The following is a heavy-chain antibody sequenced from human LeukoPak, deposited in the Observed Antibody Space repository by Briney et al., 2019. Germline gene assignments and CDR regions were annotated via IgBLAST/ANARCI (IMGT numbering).Heavy chain of an antibody. V-gene: IGHV3-43*02. Sequence: PGGSLRLSCAASGFTFSSYAMTWVRQAPGKGLEWVSLISGDGGSTYYADSVKGRFTISRDNSKNSLYLQMNSLRTEDTALYYCAKDGGHNGYYDFWSGSLRGWFDPWGQGTLVTVSS. D-gene: IGHD3-3*01. CDR1: GFTFSSYA. J-gene: IGHJ5*02. CDR3: AKDGGHNGYYDFWSGSLRGWFDP. CDR2: ISGDGGST.